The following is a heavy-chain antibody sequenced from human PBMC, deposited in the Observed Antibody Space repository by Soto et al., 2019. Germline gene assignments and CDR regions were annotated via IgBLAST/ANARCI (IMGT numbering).Heavy chain of an antibody. Sequence: SETLSLTCAVYGGSFSGYYWSWIRQPPGKGLEWIGEINHSGSTNYNPSLKSRVTISVDTSKNQFSLKLSSVTAADTAVYYCARGRRSMVRGINWFDPWGQGTLVTAPQ. J-gene: IGHJ5*02. V-gene: IGHV4-34*01. CDR3: ARGRRSMVRGINWFDP. CDR2: INHSGST. CDR1: GGSFSGYY. D-gene: IGHD3-10*01.